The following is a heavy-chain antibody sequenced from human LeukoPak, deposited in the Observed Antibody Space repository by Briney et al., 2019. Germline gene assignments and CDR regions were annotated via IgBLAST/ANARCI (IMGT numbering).Heavy chain of an antibody. CDR3: AKGYCTSTSCYRVDY. J-gene: IGHJ4*02. V-gene: IGHV3-23*01. D-gene: IGHD2-2*01. CDR2: ISGSGGRT. Sequence: PGGSLRLSCAASGFTFSSYGMHWVRQAPGKGLEWVSGISGSGGRTYYAGSVKGRFGISRDNSKNTLDLQMNSLRAEDTAVYYCAKGYCTSTSCYRVDYWGQGTRVTVSS. CDR1: GFTFSSYG.